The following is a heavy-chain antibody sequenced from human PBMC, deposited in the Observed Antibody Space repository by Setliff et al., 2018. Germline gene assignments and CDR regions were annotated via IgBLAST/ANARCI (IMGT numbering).Heavy chain of an antibody. V-gene: IGHV3-30*02. CDR3: AKEVGYCSGGSCYHYYYGMDV. D-gene: IGHD2-15*01. CDR2: IRYDGSNK. CDR1: GFTFSSYA. Sequence: PGGSLRLSCAASGFTFSSYAMSWVRQAPGRGLEGVAFIRYDGSNKYYADSVKGRFTISRDNSKNTLYLQMNSLRAEDTAVYYCAKEVGYCSGGSCYHYYYGMDVWGQGTTVTVSS. J-gene: IGHJ6*02.